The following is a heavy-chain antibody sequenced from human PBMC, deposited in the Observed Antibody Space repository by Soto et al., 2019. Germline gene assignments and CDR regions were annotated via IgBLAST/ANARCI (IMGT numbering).Heavy chain of an antibody. J-gene: IGHJ6*02. CDR3: ARHVPAAGYYYGMDV. CDR2: IIPIFGTA. CDR1: GGTFSSYA. Sequence: QVQLVQSGAEVKKPGSSVKVSCKASGGTFSSYAISWVRQAPGQGLEWMGGIIPIFGTANYAQKFQGRVTXTAAXSXRTADMELRSLRSEDTAVYYCARHVPAAGYYYGMDVWGQGTTVTVSS. V-gene: IGHV1-69*12. D-gene: IGHD2-2*01.